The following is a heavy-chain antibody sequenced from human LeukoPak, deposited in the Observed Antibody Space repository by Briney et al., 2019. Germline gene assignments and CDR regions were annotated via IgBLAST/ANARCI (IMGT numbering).Heavy chain of an antibody. Sequence: SETLSLTCTVSGGSISSYYWSWIRQPAGKGLEWIGRIYTSGSTNYNPSLKSRVTMSVDTSKNQFSLKLSSVTAADTAVYYCARGGAYYDSSGYYPPHYYFDYWGQGTLVTVSS. V-gene: IGHV4-4*07. CDR2: IYTSGST. CDR3: ARGGAYYDSSGYYPPHYYFDY. CDR1: GGSISSYY. D-gene: IGHD3-22*01. J-gene: IGHJ4*02.